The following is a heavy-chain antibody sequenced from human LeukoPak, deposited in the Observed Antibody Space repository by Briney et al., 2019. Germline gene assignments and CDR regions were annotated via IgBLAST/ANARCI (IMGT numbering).Heavy chain of an antibody. J-gene: IGHJ4*02. CDR1: GGSFSGYY. CDR3: ARSKRGNWASRAYNDY. V-gene: IGHV4-34*01. D-gene: IGHD7-27*01. Sequence: SSETLSLTCAVYGGSFSGYYWSWIRQPPGKGLEWIGEINHSGSTNYNPSLKSRVTISVDTSKNQFSLKLSSVTAADTAVYYCARSKRGNWASRAYNDYWGQGTLVTVSS. CDR2: INHSGST.